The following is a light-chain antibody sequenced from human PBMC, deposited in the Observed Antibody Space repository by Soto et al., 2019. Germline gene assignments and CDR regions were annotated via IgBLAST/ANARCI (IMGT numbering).Light chain of an antibody. CDR2: GAS. J-gene: IGKJ1*01. V-gene: IGKV3-15*01. Sequence: EIVLTQSPATLSVSPGETATLSCRASQGVTTNLAWYLQKPGQAPRLLIYGASTRATGVPARFSGTGSGTEFTLTISSLQSEDSAVYHCHQYNNWQTFGQRTKVESK. CDR3: HQYNNWQT. CDR1: QGVTTN.